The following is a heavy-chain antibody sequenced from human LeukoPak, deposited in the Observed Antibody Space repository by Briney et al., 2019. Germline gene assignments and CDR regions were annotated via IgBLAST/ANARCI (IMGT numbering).Heavy chain of an antibody. V-gene: IGHV3-23*01. J-gene: IGHJ4*02. CDR2: ISGSHTA. Sequence: GGSLRLSCEASGFTFSTNTMNWVRQAPGKGLGWVSGISGSHTAYYSDSVKGRFTISRDNSKNTLYLQMNSLRAEDTAVYYCAKAGFRDYFHYWGQGSQVTVSS. CDR3: AKAGFRDYFHY. CDR1: GFTFSTNT.